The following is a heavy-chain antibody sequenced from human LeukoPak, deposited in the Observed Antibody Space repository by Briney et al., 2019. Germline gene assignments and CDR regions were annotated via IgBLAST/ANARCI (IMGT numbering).Heavy chain of an antibody. CDR1: GGSISSSSYY. V-gene: IGHV4-39*07. J-gene: IGHJ6*03. CDR3: AREVKFLEWLPAKLYYYYYMDV. CDR2: IYYSGST. Sequence: SETLSLTCTVSGGSISSSSYYWGWIRQPPGKGLEWIGSIYYSGSTYYNPSLKSRVTISVDTSKNQFSLRLSSVTAADTAVYYCAREVKFLEWLPAKLYYYYYMDVWGKGTTVTVSS. D-gene: IGHD3-3*01.